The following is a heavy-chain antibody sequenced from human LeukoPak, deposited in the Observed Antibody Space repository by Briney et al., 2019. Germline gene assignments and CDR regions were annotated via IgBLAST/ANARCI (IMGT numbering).Heavy chain of an antibody. J-gene: IGHJ3*02. D-gene: IGHD3-10*01. Sequence: ASVKVSCKASGYSFTGHYMHWVRQAPGQELEWMGWINPKSGDTNYAQKFQGRVTMTRDTAISTAYMDMSSLRSDDTAVYYCARNLWFGESSNAFDMWGQGTMVTVSS. CDR1: GYSFTGHY. CDR2: INPKSGDT. CDR3: ARNLWFGESSNAFDM. V-gene: IGHV1-2*02.